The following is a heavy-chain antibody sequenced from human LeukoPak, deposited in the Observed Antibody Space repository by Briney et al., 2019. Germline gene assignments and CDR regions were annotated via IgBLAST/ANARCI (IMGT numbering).Heavy chain of an antibody. J-gene: IGHJ4*02. CDR1: GGSISSSSYY. CDR3: ARRDYYDSVPY. Sequence: SETLSLTCTVSGGSISSSSYYWGWIRQPPGTGLEWIGSIYYSGSTYYNPSLKSRVTISVDTSKNQFSLKLSSVTAADTAVYYCARRDYYDSVPYWGQGTLVTVSS. V-gene: IGHV4-39*01. D-gene: IGHD3-22*01. CDR2: IYYSGST.